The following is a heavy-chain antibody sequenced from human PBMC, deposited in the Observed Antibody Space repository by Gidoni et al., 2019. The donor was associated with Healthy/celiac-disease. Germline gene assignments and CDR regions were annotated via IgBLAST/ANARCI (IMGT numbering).Heavy chain of an antibody. CDR3: ARASMTTWDYFDY. Sequence: QGQLVEYGGGVVQPGRSLRLPCTASGFTFSSYGMHWCRPAPGKGLGWVAVIWYDGSNKYYADSVKGRFTISRDNSKNTLYLQMNSLRAEDTAVYYCARASMTTWDYFDYWGQGTLVTVSS. J-gene: IGHJ4*02. CDR2: IWYDGSNK. V-gene: IGHV3-33*01. CDR1: GFTFSSYG. D-gene: IGHD4-17*01.